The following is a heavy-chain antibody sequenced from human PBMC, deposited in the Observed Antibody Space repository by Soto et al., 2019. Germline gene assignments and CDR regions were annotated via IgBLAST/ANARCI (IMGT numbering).Heavy chain of an antibody. CDR2: ISHDGSTK. D-gene: IGHD3-22*01. Sequence: QVQLVESGGGVVQPGRSLRLSCAASGFTFSLYGIHWVRQAPGKGLEWLAVISHDGSTKYYADSVKGRFTVSRDNSKNSVYLQMNRLRGEDTAIYYCAKDVPSGRSRYDRFDPWGLGTSVIVS. CDR1: GFTFSLYG. V-gene: IGHV3-30*18. CDR3: AKDVPSGRSRYDRFDP. J-gene: IGHJ5*02.